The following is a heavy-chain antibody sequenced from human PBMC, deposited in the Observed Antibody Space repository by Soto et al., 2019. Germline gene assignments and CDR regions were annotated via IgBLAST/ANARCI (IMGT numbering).Heavy chain of an antibody. V-gene: IGHV1-2*02. D-gene: IGHD1-26*01. J-gene: IGHJ4*02. CDR2: INSVSGGA. CDR3: ARGGSYYAH. Sequence: QVQLVQSGAEVKQPGASVRVSCKASGNTHTIYFIHWLRQAPGQGPEWMGWINSVSGGANYAHKFQGRVTMTRDTSSTTAFMELSGLRSDDTAVYYCARGGSYYAHWGQGPLVTVSS. CDR1: GNTHTIYF.